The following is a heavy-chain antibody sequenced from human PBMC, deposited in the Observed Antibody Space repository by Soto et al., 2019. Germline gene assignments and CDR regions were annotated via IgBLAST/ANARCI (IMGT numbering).Heavy chain of an antibody. CDR2: IYYSGST. Sequence: SETLSLTCTVSGGSISSGDYYWSWISQPPGKSLEWIGYIYYSGSTYYNPSLKSRVTISVDTSKNQFSLKLSSVTAADTAVYYCALYYYDSSGYRSPSPQYFQHWGQSTLVTVS. CDR3: ALYYYDSSGYRSPSPQYFQH. CDR1: GGSISSGDYY. D-gene: IGHD3-22*01. V-gene: IGHV4-30-4*01. J-gene: IGHJ1*01.